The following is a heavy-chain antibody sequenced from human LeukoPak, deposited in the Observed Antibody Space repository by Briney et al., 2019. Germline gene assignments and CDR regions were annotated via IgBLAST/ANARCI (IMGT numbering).Heavy chain of an antibody. J-gene: IGHJ4*02. D-gene: IGHD3-16*02. CDR1: GGSISGYY. CDR2: INHSGST. Sequence: SETLSLTCTVSGGSISGYYWSWIRQPPGKGLEWIGEINHSGSTNYNPSLKSRVTISVDTSKNQFSLKLSSVTAADTAVYYCARAGPGGVWGSYRYPDYWGQGTLVTVSS. V-gene: IGHV4-34*01. CDR3: ARAGPGGVWGSYRYPDY.